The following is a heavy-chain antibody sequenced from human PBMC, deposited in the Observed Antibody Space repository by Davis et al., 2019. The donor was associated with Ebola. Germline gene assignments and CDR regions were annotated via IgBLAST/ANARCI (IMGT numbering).Heavy chain of an antibody. CDR2: IKQDGSEK. J-gene: IGHJ4*02. CDR3: AKQRGVGAIDYDY. V-gene: IGHV3-7*03. D-gene: IGHD1-26*01. CDR1: GFSFSSYW. Sequence: GESLKISCAASGFSFSSYWMSWVRQAPGKGPEWVAIIKQDGSEKYYVDSVKGRFTTFRDNPKNTLYLQMNSLRADDTAVYYCAKQRGVGAIDYDYWGRGTVVTVSS.